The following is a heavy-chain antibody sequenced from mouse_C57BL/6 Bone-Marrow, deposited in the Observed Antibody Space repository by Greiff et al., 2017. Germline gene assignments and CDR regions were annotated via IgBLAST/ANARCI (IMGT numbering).Heavy chain of an antibody. Sequence: QVQLQQPGAELVKPGASVKLSCKASGYTFTSYWMHWVKQRPGQGLEWIGMIHPNSGSTNYNEKFKSKATLTVAKSSSTAYMQLSSLTSEDSGVYYCARLDYCDRADYWGQGTTLTVAS. V-gene: IGHV1-64*01. J-gene: IGHJ2*01. CDR2: IHPNSGST. D-gene: IGHD2-13*01. CDR1: GYTFTSYW. CDR3: ARLDYCDRADY.